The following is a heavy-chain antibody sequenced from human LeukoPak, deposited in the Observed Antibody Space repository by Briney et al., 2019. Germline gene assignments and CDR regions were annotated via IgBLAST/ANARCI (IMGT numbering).Heavy chain of an antibody. V-gene: IGHV3-53*01. CDR3: ASWYQLAFDY. CDR1: GFTVSSNY. Sequence: PGGSLRLSCAASGFTVSSNYMSWVRQAPGKGLDWVSVIYSGGSTYYADSVKGRFTISRDNSKNTLYLQMNSLRAEDTAVYYCASWYQLAFDYWGKGTLVTVSS. D-gene: IGHD2-2*01. J-gene: IGHJ4*02. CDR2: IYSGGST.